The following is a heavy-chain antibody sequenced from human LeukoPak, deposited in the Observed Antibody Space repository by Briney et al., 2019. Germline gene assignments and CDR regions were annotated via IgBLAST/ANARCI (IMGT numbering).Heavy chain of an antibody. CDR3: ARDPRLRYFGWLPTRTYYFDY. Sequence: ASVTVSCKASGYTFTSYGISWVRQAPGQGLEWMGWISAYNGNTNYAQKLQGRVTMTTDTSTSTAYMELRSLRSDDTAVYYCARDPRLRYFGWLPTRTYYFDYWGQGTLVTVSS. D-gene: IGHD3-9*01. J-gene: IGHJ4*02. CDR1: GYTFTSYG. CDR2: ISAYNGNT. V-gene: IGHV1-18*01.